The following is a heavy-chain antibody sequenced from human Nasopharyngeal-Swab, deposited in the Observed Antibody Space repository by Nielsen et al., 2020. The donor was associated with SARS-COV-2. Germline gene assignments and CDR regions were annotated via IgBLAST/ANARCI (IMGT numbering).Heavy chain of an antibody. Sequence: WVRQAPGQGLEWMGIINPSGGSTIYAQKFQGRVTMTRDTSTSTVYMDLRSLGYDDTAVYYCARDPVPRHNALLTGPCHMDVWGQGTTVTVSS. CDR3: ARDPVPRHNALLTGPCHMDV. CDR2: INPSGGST. J-gene: IGHJ6*02. D-gene: IGHD3-9*01. V-gene: IGHV1-46*01.